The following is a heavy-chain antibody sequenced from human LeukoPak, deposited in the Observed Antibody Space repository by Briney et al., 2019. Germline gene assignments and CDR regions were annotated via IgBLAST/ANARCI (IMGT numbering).Heavy chain of an antibody. CDR3: ARGFSGPFDY. J-gene: IGHJ4*02. CDR2: ISYDGSNK. CDR1: GFTFSSYA. D-gene: IGHD6-19*01. Sequence: PGRSLRLSCAASGFTFSSYAMHWVRQAPGKGLEWVAVISYDGSNKYYADSVKGRFTISRDNSKNTLYLQMNSLRAEDTAVYYCARGFSGPFDYWGQGTLVTVSS. V-gene: IGHV3-30-3*01.